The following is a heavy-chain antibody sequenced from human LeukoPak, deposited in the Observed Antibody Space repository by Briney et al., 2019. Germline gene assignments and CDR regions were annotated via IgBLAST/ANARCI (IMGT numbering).Heavy chain of an antibody. J-gene: IGHJ5*02. CDR3: AREGMDQLLFHGWFDP. CDR1: GGSISSYY. D-gene: IGHD2-2*01. CDR2: IYYSGST. Sequence: SETLSLTCTVSGGSISSYYWSWIRQPPGKGLEWIGYIYYSGSTNYNPSLKSRVTISVDTSKNQFSLKLSSVTAADTAVYYCAREGMDQLLFHGWFDPWGQGTLVTVSS. V-gene: IGHV4-59*12.